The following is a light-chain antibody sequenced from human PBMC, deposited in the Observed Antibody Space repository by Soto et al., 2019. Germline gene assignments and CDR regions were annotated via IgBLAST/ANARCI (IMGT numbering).Light chain of an antibody. Sequence: DIQMTQSPSTLSASVGDRVTITCRASRSISSWLAWYQQKPGKAPKLLIYDASSLESGVPSRFSGSGSGTEFTLTISSLQPDDFATYYCQQYNSYQWTFGQGTKVEIK. J-gene: IGKJ1*01. CDR1: RSISSW. CDR2: DAS. CDR3: QQYNSYQWT. V-gene: IGKV1-5*01.